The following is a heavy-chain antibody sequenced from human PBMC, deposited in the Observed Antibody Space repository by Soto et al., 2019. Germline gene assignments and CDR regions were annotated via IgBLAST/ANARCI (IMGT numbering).Heavy chain of an antibody. CDR2: IFHDGNT. CDR3: ARHEGWTGPDQ. V-gene: IGHV4-4*02. Sequence: TLSLTCAVSGASIGSGGWWSWVRQPPGKGLEWIAEIFHDGNTNYSPSLKSRVTISVDKSQNQFSLNVYSVTAADTAVYYCARHEGWTGPDQWGQGTLVTVSS. J-gene: IGHJ5*02. D-gene: IGHD2-8*02. CDR1: GASIGSGGW.